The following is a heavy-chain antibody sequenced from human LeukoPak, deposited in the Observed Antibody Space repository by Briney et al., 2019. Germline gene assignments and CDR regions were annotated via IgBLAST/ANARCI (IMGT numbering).Heavy chain of an antibody. CDR2: ISSSSSYI. CDR1: GFSFSSYT. J-gene: IGHJ4*02. D-gene: IGHD3-9*01. Sequence: GGSLRLSCAASGFSFSSYTMNWVRQAPGKGLEWVSIISSSSSYIYYADSVKGRFTISRDNSKNTLYLQMNSLRAEDTAVYHCAKLPYFAYFDYWGQGTLVSVSS. CDR3: AKLPYFAYFDY. V-gene: IGHV3-21*04.